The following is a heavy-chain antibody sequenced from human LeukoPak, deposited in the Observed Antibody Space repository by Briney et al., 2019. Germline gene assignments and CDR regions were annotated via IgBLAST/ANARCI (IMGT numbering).Heavy chain of an antibody. D-gene: IGHD2-2*01. CDR3: ARGGCSSTSCYGAPDY. V-gene: IGHV4-34*01. J-gene: IGHJ4*02. CDR1: GGSFSGYY. CDR2: INHSGST. Sequence: PSETLSLTCAVYGGSFSGYYWSWIRQPPGKGLEWIGEINHSGSTNYNPSLKSRVTISVDMSKNQFSLKLSSVTAADTAVYYCARGGCSSTSCYGAPDYWGQGTLVTVSS.